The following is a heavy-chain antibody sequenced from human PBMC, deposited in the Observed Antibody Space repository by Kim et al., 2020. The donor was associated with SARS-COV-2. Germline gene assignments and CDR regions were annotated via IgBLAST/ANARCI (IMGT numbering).Heavy chain of an antibody. CDR2: INHSGST. D-gene: IGHD2-15*01. CDR1: GGSFSGYY. V-gene: IGHV4-34*01. Sequence: SETLSLTCAVYGGSFSGYYWSWIRQPPGKGLEWIGEINHSGSTNYNPSLKSRVTISVDTSKNQFSLKLSSVTAADTAVYYCARPMDIVVVVASGPARNDAFDIWGQGTMVTVSS. J-gene: IGHJ3*02. CDR3: ARPMDIVVVVASGPARNDAFDI.